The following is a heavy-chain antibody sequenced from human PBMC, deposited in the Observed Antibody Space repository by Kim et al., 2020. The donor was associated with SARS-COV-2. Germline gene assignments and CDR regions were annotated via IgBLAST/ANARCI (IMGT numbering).Heavy chain of an antibody. Sequence: ASVKVSCKASGYTFTSYDINWVRQATGQGLEWMGWMNPNSGNTGYAQKFQGRVTMTRNTSISTAYMELSSLRSEDTAVYYCASGVRITMIVVGITTDDYYYMDVWGKGTTVTVSS. CDR3: ASGVRITMIVVGITTDDYYYMDV. CDR2: MNPNSGNT. V-gene: IGHV1-8*01. D-gene: IGHD3-22*01. J-gene: IGHJ6*03. CDR1: GYTFTSYD.